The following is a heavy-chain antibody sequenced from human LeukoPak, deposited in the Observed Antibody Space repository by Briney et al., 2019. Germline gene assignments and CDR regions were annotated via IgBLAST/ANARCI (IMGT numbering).Heavy chain of an antibody. D-gene: IGHD2-2*01. V-gene: IGHV3-74*01. CDR2: IKSDVGLT. J-gene: IGHJ4*02. Sequence: PGGSLRLSCAASGFTFSDYCMHWVRQAPGKGLVWVSRIKSDVGLTNYADSVKGRFTISRDNTKNTLYLQLNSLRAEDTAVYYCASGTTDIVVVPATLRNYYFGYWGQGTLVTVSA. CDR1: GFTFSDYC. CDR3: ASGTTDIVVVPATLRNYYFGY.